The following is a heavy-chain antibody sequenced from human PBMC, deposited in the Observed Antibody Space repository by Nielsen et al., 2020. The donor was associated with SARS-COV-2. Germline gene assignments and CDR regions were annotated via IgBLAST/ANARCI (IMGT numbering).Heavy chain of an antibody. J-gene: IGHJ4*02. D-gene: IGHD3-22*01. CDR2: IYYSGST. CDR3: ARGRYYYDSSGYYFDY. V-gene: IGHV4-59*12. Sequence: SETLSLTCTVSGGSISSYYWSWIRQPPGKGLEWIGSIYYSGSTYYNPSLKSRVTISVDTSKNQFSLKLSSVTAADTAVYYCARGRYYYDSSGYYFDYWGQGTLVTVSS. CDR1: GGSISSYY.